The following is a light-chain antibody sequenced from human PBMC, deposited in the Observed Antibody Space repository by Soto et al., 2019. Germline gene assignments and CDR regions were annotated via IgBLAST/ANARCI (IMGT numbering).Light chain of an antibody. J-gene: IGKJ1*01. CDR1: PDINKF. CDR2: AAS. CDR3: QRYNNAPWT. Sequence: DIQMTQSPSSLSASVGDRVTITCRASPDINKFLAWYQHKPGKVPKLLIYAASTLQSGVPSRFSGSGSGTDFTLTISSLQPEDVATYYCQRYNNAPWTFGQGTKVEIK. V-gene: IGKV1-27*01.